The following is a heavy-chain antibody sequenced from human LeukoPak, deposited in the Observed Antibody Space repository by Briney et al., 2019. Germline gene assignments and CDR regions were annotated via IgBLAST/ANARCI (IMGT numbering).Heavy chain of an antibody. J-gene: IGHJ1*01. CDR1: GFTFDDYA. Sequence: GGSLRLSCAASGFTFDDYAMHGVRQAPGKGLEWVSLISGDGGSTYSANSVKGRFTISRDNSKNSLYLQMNSLRTEDTALYYCAKDIDSSWYAEYFQHWGQGTLVTVSS. CDR2: ISGDGGST. V-gene: IGHV3-43*02. D-gene: IGHD6-13*01. CDR3: AKDIDSSWYAEYFQH.